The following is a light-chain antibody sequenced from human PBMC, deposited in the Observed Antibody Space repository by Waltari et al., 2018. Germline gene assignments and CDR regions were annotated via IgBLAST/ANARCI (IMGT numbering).Light chain of an antibody. J-gene: IGKJ3*01. CDR3: QQGFSTPFT. V-gene: IGKV1-39*01. CDR2: AAS. Sequence: IQMTQSPVYLPASVGDTVTITCRASQTISLYLNWYQQQPGKAPKLLIFAASSLQSGVPSRFSGSGSGTDFTLTITSLQPEDFASYYCQQGFSTPFTFGPGTTVDLK. CDR1: QTISLY.